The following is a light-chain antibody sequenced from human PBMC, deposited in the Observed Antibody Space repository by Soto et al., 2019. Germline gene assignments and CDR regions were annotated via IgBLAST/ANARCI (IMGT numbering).Light chain of an antibody. V-gene: IGKV1-12*01. CDR3: QQANSFQLT. CDR2: AAS. CDR1: QAINNW. J-gene: IGKJ4*01. Sequence: DIPMTQSPSSVSASVGDRVTITCRASQAINNWLAWYQQKPGKAPKLLIYAASTLQSGVPSRFSGSGSGTDFTLTISSLQPEDFATYSCQQANSFQLTFGGGTRVEIK.